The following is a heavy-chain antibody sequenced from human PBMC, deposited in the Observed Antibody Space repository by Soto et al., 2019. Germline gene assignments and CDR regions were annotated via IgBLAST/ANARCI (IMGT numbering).Heavy chain of an antibody. CDR3: ARLPWYDSAFDI. CDR1: GYTFTGYY. V-gene: IGHV1-2*04. Sequence: QVQLVQSGAEVKKPGASVKVSCKASGYTFTGYYMHWVRQAPGQGLEWMGWINPNSGSTNYAQKFQGWVTMTRDTSISTAYMELSRLRSDETAVYYCARLPWYDSAFDIWGQGTMVTVSS. J-gene: IGHJ3*02. CDR2: INPNSGST. D-gene: IGHD3-3*01.